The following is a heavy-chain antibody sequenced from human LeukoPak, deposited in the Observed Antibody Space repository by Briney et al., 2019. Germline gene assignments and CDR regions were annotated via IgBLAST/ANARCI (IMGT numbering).Heavy chain of an antibody. J-gene: IGHJ4*02. V-gene: IGHV1-2*02. Sequence: ASVKVSCKASGYTFTGYYMHWVRQAPGQGLEWMGWINPNSGGTNYAQKFQGRVTMTRDTSISTAYMELGRLRSDDTAVYYCAGGYCSGGSCYDFDYWGQGTLVTVSS. CDR3: AGGYCSGGSCYDFDY. CDR2: INPNSGGT. D-gene: IGHD2-15*01. CDR1: GYTFTGYY.